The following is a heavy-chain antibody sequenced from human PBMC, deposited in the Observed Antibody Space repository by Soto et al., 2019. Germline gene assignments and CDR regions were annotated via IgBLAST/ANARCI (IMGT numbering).Heavy chain of an antibody. Sequence: SETLSLTCTVSGGSISSYYWSWIRQPPGKGLEWFGYIYYSGSTNYNPSLKSRVTISVDTSKNQFSLKLSSVTAADTAVYYCARHTTAVDYFDYWGQGTLVTVSS. V-gene: IGHV4-59*08. D-gene: IGHD4-17*01. CDR3: ARHTTAVDYFDY. CDR1: GGSISSYY. CDR2: IYYSGST. J-gene: IGHJ4*02.